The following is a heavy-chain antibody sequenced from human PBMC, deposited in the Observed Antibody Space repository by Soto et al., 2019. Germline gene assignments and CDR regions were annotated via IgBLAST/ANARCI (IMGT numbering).Heavy chain of an antibody. D-gene: IGHD6-6*01. J-gene: IGHJ5*02. CDR3: AREVVETSSLWLDP. V-gene: IGHV1-8*01. Sequence: ASVKVSCKASGYTFTNNDINWVRQAPGQGLEWIGWMNTNTNTTDSAEVFEGRVSLTWDTSISTAYMQLNSLKIDDKDVDHCAREVVETSSLWLDPWGQGTLVTVSS. CDR2: MNTNTNTT. CDR1: GYTFTNND.